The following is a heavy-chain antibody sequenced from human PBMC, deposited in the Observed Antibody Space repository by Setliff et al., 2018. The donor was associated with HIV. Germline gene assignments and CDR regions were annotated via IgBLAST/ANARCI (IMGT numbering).Heavy chain of an antibody. D-gene: IGHD2-21*02. CDR2: FYQSGST. CDR3: ARDPIYCGGDCYGDY. V-gene: IGHV4-38-2*02. J-gene: IGHJ4*02. Sequence: SETLSLTCTVSGYSISSAYYWGWIRQPPGKGLEWIGGFYQSGSTYSNPSLKSRVTISVDTSKNQFSLKLRSVTAADTAVYYCARDPIYCGGDCYGDYWGQGTLVTVSS. CDR1: GYSISSAYY.